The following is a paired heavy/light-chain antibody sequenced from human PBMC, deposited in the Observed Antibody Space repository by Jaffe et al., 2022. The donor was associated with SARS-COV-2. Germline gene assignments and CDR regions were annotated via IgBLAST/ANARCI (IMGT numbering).Light chain of an antibody. V-gene: IGKV3-15*01. CDR1: QSVSSI. J-gene: IGKJ1*01. CDR2: GAS. CDR3: QQYNKWPLT. Sequence: EIVMTQSPATLSVSPGERATLSCRASQSVSSILAWYQQKPGQAPRLLIYGASTRATGIPARFSGSGSGTEFTLTISSLQSEDFAVYYCQQYNKWPLTFGQGTKVEIK.
Heavy chain of an antibody. J-gene: IGHJ4*02. Sequence: EVQLLESGGGLVQPGGSLRLSCAASGFTFSSYAMSWVRQAPGKGLEWVSAISGRGDTTHYADSVQGRFTISRDNSKNTLYLQVNSLRVEDTAVYYCAKDGVGRDGSFYHFDFWGQGTLVTVSS. CDR1: GFTFSSYA. V-gene: IGHV3-23*01. D-gene: IGHD2-15*01. CDR3: AKDGVGRDGSFYHFDF. CDR2: ISGRGDTT.